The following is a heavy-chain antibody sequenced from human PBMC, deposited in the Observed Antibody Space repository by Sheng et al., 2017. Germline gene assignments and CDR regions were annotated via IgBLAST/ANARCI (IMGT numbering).Heavy chain of an antibody. D-gene: IGHD6-19*01. CDR1: GGTFSSYA. V-gene: IGHV1-69*05. J-gene: IGHJ3*02. Sequence: QVQLVQSGAEVKKPGSSVKVSCKASGGTFSSYAISWVRQAPGQGLEWMGGIIPIFGTANYAQKFQGRVTITTDESTSTAYMELSSLRSEDTAVYYCAREGNREMMVAVRSFDIWGQGTMVTVSS. CDR3: AREGNREMMVAVRSFDI. CDR2: IIPIFGTA.